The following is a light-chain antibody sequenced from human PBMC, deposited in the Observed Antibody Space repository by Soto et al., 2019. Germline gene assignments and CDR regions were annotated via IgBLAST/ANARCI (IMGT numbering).Light chain of an antibody. CDR2: DAS. J-gene: IGKJ4*01. CDR3: HQHAVSPLT. CDR1: QSVGTF. Sequence: EIVLAQSPGTLSLSPGEIATLPCRASQSVGTFFAWYQQKPGQAPRLLIYDASNRATGIPARFSGSGSGTDFTLTISSLEPEDFAVYYCHQHAVSPLTFGGGTKVDIK. V-gene: IGKV3-11*01.